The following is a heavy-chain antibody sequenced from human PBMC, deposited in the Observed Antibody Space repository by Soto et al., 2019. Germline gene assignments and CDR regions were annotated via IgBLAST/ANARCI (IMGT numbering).Heavy chain of an antibody. Sequence: EVQLVESGGGLVHPGKSLRLSCVASGFTFDDHVMHWVRQVPGKGLEWVGHISWNNYSIGYGGSVRGRFTISRDNAKNTLYLQMNSLRPEDTALYYCARSWSGSTSGRVDVWGQGTTVTVSS. V-gene: IGHV3-9*01. J-gene: IGHJ6*02. CDR3: ARSWSGSTSGRVDV. CDR2: ISWNNYSI. CDR1: GFTFDDHV. D-gene: IGHD3-3*01.